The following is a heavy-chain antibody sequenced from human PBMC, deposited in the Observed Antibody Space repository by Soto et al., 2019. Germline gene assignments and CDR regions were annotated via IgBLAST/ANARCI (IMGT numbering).Heavy chain of an antibody. CDR3: ARGVGYYDSSGYYYVAYDY. J-gene: IGHJ4*02. D-gene: IGHD3-22*01. Sequence: QVQLQESGPGLVKPSETLSLTCTVSGGSISSYYWSWIRQPPGKGLEWLGSIYYSGSTNYNPSLKGRVTISVEPSKNQFSLKLSSVTAADTAVYYCARGVGYYDSSGYYYVAYDYWGQGTLVTVSS. CDR2: IYYSGST. V-gene: IGHV4-59*01. CDR1: GGSISSYY.